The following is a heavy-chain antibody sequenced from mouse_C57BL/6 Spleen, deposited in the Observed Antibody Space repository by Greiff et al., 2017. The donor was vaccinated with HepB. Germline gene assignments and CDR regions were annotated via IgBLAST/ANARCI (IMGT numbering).Heavy chain of an antibody. V-gene: IGHV1-50*01. J-gene: IGHJ4*01. CDR2: IDPSDSYT. CDR1: GYTFTSYW. CDR3: ARRGHLGAMDY. Sequence: QVQLQQPGAELVKPGASVKLSCKASGYTFTSYWMQWVKQRPGQGLEWIGEIDPSDSYTNYNQKFKGKATLTVDTSSSTAYMQLSSLTSEDSAVYYCARRGHLGAMDYWGQGTSVTVSS. D-gene: IGHD4-1*01.